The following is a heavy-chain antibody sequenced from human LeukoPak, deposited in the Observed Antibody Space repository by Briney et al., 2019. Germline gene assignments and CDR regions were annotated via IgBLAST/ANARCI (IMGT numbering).Heavy chain of an antibody. CDR3: AKESGYERDFDY. CDR2: IWYDGSNK. V-gene: IGHV3-33*06. D-gene: IGHD3-3*01. Sequence: XGSLRLSCAASGFTFSSYGMHWVRQAPGKGLEWVAVIWYDGSNKYYADSVKGRFTISRDNSKNTLYLQTNSLRAEDTAVYYCAKESGYERDFDYWGQGTLVTVSS. CDR1: GFTFSSYG. J-gene: IGHJ4*02.